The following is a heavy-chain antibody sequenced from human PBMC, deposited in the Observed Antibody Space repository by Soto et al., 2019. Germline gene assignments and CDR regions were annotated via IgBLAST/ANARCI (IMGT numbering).Heavy chain of an antibody. CDR2: IYWDDDK. CDR1: GFSLTTSGVG. J-gene: IGHJ4*02. Sequence: QITLNESGPTPVKPRQTLTLTCTFSGFSLTTSGVGVGWIRQSPGKAPERLALIYWDDDKRYSPSLKSRLTITKDTSKNQVVRTMADLDPADTATYYCAHRVLRTVFGLITTTAIYFDFWGQGTPVAVSS. V-gene: IGHV2-5*02. D-gene: IGHD3-3*01. CDR3: AHRVLRTVFGLITTTAIYFDF.